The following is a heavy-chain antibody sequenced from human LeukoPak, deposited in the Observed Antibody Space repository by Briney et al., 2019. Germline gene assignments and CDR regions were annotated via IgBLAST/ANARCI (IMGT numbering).Heavy chain of an antibody. J-gene: IGHJ3*02. CDR2: ISGSGGST. D-gene: IGHD3-22*01. V-gene: IGHV3-23*01. CDR1: GFTFSSYA. Sequence: PGGSLRLSCAASGFTFSSYAMSWVRQAPGKGLEWVSAISGSGGSTYYADSVKGRFTISRDNSKNTLYLQMNSLRAEDTAVYYCAKDTDSSGHIPIDAFDIWGQGTMVTVSS. CDR3: AKDTDSSGHIPIDAFDI.